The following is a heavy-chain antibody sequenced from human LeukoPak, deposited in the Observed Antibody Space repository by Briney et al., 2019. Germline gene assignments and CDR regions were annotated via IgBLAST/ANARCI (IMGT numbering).Heavy chain of an antibody. CDR2: ISGSGGSA. V-gene: IGHV3-23*01. Sequence: GGSLRLSCAASGFTFSSYAMSWVRQAPGKGLEWVSAISGSGGSAYYADSVKGRFTISRDNSKNTLYLQMNSLRAEDTAVYYCASHSAVAGHFDYWGQGTLVTVSS. CDR3: ASHSAVAGHFDY. J-gene: IGHJ4*02. D-gene: IGHD6-19*01. CDR1: GFTFSSYA.